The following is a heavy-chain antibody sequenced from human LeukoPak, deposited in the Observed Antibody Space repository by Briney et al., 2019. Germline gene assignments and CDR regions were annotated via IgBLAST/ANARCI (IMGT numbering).Heavy chain of an antibody. CDR3: ARVERPYYYDSSGYPALSFDY. Sequence: SVKVSCKASGGTFSSYAISWVRQAPGQGLEWMGGIIPIFGTANYAQKFQGRVTITADESTSTAYMELSSLRSEDTAVYYCARVERPYYYDSSGYPALSFDYWGQGTLVTVSS. CDR1: GGTFSSYA. CDR2: IIPIFGTA. V-gene: IGHV1-69*13. J-gene: IGHJ4*02. D-gene: IGHD3-22*01.